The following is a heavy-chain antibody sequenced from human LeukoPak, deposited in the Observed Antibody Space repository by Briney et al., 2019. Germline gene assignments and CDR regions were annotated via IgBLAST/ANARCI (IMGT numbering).Heavy chain of an antibody. J-gene: IGHJ5*02. CDR1: GGSISPYF. CDR2: ISYTGST. Sequence: SETLSLTCTVSGGSISPYFWSRMRQTPGKGLEWIGYISYTGSTNYNPALKSRVTISVDTSKNQFSLQLTSVTAADTAVYYCARDDYRGVTNFDPWGRGTLVTVSS. CDR3: ARDDYRGVTNFDP. V-gene: IGHV4-59*01. D-gene: IGHD3-10*01.